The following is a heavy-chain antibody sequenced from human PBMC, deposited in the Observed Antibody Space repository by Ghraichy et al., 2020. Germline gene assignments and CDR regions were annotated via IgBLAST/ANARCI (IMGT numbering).Heavy chain of an antibody. CDR3: IPPVAERHAKVFDY. Sequence: GESLNISCAASGFTFSSYAMHWVRQAPGKGLEWVAVISYDGSNKYYADSVKGRFTISRDNSKNTLYLQMNSLRAEDTAVYYCIPPVAERHAKVFDYWGQGTLVTVSS. CDR2: ISYDGSNK. V-gene: IGHV3-30-3*01. D-gene: IGHD6-19*01. J-gene: IGHJ4*02. CDR1: GFTFSSYA.